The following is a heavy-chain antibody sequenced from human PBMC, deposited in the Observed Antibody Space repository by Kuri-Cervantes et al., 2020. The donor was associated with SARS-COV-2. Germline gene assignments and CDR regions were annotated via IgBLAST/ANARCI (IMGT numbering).Heavy chain of an antibody. CDR3: ARSRGLLGIVYYYMDV. J-gene: IGHJ6*03. Sequence: SSVKVSCKASVGTFSSYAISWVRQAPGQGLEWMGGSIPIFGTANYAQKFQGRDTITTDESTSTAYMELNSLRSEDTAVYYCARSRGLLGIVYYYMDVWGKGTTVTVSS. CDR2: SIPIFGTA. D-gene: IGHD7-27*01. CDR1: VGTFSSYA. V-gene: IGHV1-69*05.